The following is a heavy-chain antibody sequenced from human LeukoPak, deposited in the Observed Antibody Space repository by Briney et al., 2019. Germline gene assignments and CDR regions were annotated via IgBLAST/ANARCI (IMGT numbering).Heavy chain of an antibody. J-gene: IGHJ3*02. V-gene: IGHV1-46*01. D-gene: IGHD3-22*01. Sequence: ASVKVSCKASGYTFTTYYIHWVRQAPGQGLEWMGIISPSGGSTSYAQKFQGRVTMTKDTSTSTVYMELSSLRSEDTAVYYCTRTYYYDSSGYYYGRDAFDIWGQGTMVTVSS. CDR1: GYTFTTYY. CDR3: TRTYYYDSSGYYYGRDAFDI. CDR2: ISPSGGST.